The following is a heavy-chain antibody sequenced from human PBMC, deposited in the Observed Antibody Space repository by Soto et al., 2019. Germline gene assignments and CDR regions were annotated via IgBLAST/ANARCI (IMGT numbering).Heavy chain of an antibody. CDR1: AFTFNNYA. V-gene: IGHV3-23*01. CDR3: AKSRYSDSSGDFYDY. D-gene: IGHD3-22*01. Sequence: LRLSCAASAFTFNNYAMSWVRQAPGKGLEWVSGIGGSGRTTYYADSVKGRFTISRDNSNNTLFPQMNSLRAEDTAVYYCAKSRYSDSSGDFYDYWGQGTLVTVSS. CDR2: IGGSGRTT. J-gene: IGHJ4*02.